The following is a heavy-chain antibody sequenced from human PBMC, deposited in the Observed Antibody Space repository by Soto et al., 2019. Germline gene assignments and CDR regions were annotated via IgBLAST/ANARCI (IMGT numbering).Heavy chain of an antibody. Sequence: QVQLLQSGAGVKKPGSSVRVSCKSSGGTFSNFGFSWVRQAPGQGLAWMGGIIPIFASSNYAHKFQGRLTITADESTSTSFMGFSSLRSEYMAVYFCAKDVGFQQLLFVFETWGQGTLVTVSS. CDR2: IIPIFASS. CDR3: AKDVGFQQLLFVFET. J-gene: IGHJ5*02. D-gene: IGHD6-13*01. V-gene: IGHV1-69*01. CDR1: GGTFSNFG.